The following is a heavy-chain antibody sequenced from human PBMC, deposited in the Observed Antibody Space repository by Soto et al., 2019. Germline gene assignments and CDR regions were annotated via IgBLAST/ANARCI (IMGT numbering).Heavy chain of an antibody. D-gene: IGHD3-9*01. J-gene: IGHJ4*02. CDR3: AKDLVGFDY. V-gene: IGHV3-23*01. Sequence: EVQLLESGGGLVQPGGSLRLSCAASGFTFSSYAMSWVRQAPGKGLEWVSAISGRGGITYYADSVKGRFTLSRDHSKNTLYLQMNSLRAEDTAVYDCAKDLVGFDYCGQGTLVTVAS. CDR2: ISGRGGIT. CDR1: GFTFSSYA.